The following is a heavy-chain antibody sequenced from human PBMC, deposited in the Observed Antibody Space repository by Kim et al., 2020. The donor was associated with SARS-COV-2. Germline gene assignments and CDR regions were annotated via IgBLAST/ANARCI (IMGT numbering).Heavy chain of an antibody. CDR3: AGGGTYYYDSSGYYRLYGDHAFDI. J-gene: IGHJ3*02. V-gene: IGHV4-31*03. D-gene: IGHD3-22*01. Sequence: SETLSITCTVSGVPISSGGYYWSWIRQHPGKGLEWIGYIYYSGSTYYNPSLKSRVTISVDTSKNLFSLKLSSVTAADTAVYYCAGGGTYYYDSSGYYRLYGDHAFDICGQVTMVTVSS. CDR2: IYYSGST. CDR1: GVPISSGGYY.